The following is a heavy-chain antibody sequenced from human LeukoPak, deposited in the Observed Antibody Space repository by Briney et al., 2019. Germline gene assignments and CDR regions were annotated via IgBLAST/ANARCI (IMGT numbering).Heavy chain of an antibody. J-gene: IGHJ4*02. CDR2: IYYSGST. Sequence: SETLSLTCTVSGGSISSGDYYWSWIRQPRGEGLEWIGYIYYSGSTYYNPSRKSRVTISVGTSKNQFSLKLSSVTAADTAVYYCARDQGSYYDILTGFRGNYFDYWGQGTLVTVSS. CDR1: GGSISSGDYY. V-gene: IGHV4-30-4*01. D-gene: IGHD3-9*01. CDR3: ARDQGSYYDILTGFRGNYFDY.